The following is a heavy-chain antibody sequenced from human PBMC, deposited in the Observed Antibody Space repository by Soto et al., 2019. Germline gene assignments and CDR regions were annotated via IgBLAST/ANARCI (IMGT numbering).Heavy chain of an antibody. Sequence: QLQLQESGPGLVKPSETLSLSCTVSGGSFSSGSYYWGWIRQPPGKGLEWIGSIYYSGSTYYNPSRKRRVGISVDTSKNHFSLRRSSVTAADTAVYYCARQIFRYYGWGSLSISWFDPWGQGTLVTVSS. V-gene: IGHV4-39*01. CDR1: GGSFSSGSYY. CDR2: IYYSGST. D-gene: IGHD3-10*01. CDR3: ARQIFRYYGWGSLSISWFDP. J-gene: IGHJ5*02.